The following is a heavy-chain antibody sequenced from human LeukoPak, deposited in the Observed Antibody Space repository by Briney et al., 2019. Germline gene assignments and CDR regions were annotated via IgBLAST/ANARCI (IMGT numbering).Heavy chain of an antibody. J-gene: IGHJ4*02. D-gene: IGHD2-21*02. CDR3: ARGAPDYCFDY. V-gene: IGHV4-30-4*01. CDR2: IYYSGST. CDR1: GGSISSGDYY. Sequence: SETLSLTCTVSGGSISSGDYYWSWIRQPPGKGLEWIGYIYYSGSTYYNPSLKSRVTISVDTSKNQFSLKLSSVTAADTAVYYCARGAPDYCFDYWGQGTLVTVSS.